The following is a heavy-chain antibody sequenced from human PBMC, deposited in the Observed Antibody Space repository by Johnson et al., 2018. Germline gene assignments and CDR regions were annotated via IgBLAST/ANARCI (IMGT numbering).Heavy chain of an antibody. Sequence: VQLQESGGGLVQPGGSLRLSCAASGFTFSSYGMKWVRQAPGKGLEWVSYITSSSNIIYYSDSVRGRFTNSRDNANKSMYLQMNSLRAEDTALYYCARDLIVGDIWCQWTMVTVSS. CDR2: ITSSSNII. V-gene: IGHV3-48*01. J-gene: IGHJ3*02. D-gene: IGHD1-26*01. CDR1: GFTFSSYG. CDR3: ARDLIVGDI.